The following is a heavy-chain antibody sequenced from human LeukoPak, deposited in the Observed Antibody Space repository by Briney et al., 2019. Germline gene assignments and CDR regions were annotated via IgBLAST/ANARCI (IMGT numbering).Heavy chain of an antibody. Sequence: GASVKVSCKASGYTFTNYGVSWVRQAPGQGFEWMGWISAYNGNTNYAQKLQGRVTMTTDTSTSTAYMELRSLRSDDTAVYYRAREAPAYYDFWSGPGYYYYMDVWGKGTTVTVSS. CDR1: GYTFTNYG. CDR3: AREAPAYYDFWSGPGYYYYMDV. D-gene: IGHD3-3*01. J-gene: IGHJ6*03. V-gene: IGHV1-18*01. CDR2: ISAYNGNT.